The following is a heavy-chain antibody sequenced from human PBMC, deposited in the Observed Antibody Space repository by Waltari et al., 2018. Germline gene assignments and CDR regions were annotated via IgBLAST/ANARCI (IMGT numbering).Heavy chain of an antibody. Sequence: QIQLVQSGAEVKKPGSSVNVSCKAFGGTFSSYAISWVRQSAGQGLEWMGGIIPIFGTANYAQKFQGRVTITADESTSTAYMELSSLRSEYTAVYYCARGRCSSTSCYLHLDAFDIWGQGTMVTVSS. J-gene: IGHJ3*02. CDR3: ARGRCSSTSCYLHLDAFDI. CDR1: GGTFSSYA. CDR2: IIPIFGTA. D-gene: IGHD2-2*01. V-gene: IGHV1-69*12.